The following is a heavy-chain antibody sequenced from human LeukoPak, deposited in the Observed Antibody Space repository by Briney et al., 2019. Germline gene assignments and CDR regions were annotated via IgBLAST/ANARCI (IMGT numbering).Heavy chain of an antibody. V-gene: IGHV4-34*01. Sequence: SETLSLTCAVYGGSFSGYYWTWIRQPPGKGLEWIGEINHSGSTNYNPSLKSRVTISVDTSKNQFSLKLSSVTAADTAVYYCARHAGYYYYYMDVWGKGTTVTISS. CDR3: ARHAGYYYYYMDV. CDR1: GGSFSGYY. CDR2: INHSGST. J-gene: IGHJ6*03.